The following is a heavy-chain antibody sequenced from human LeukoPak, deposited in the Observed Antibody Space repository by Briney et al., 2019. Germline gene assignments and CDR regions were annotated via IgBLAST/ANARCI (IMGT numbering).Heavy chain of an antibody. CDR1: DGSFSGYY. CDR3: ARVFSRPLRFLEWDPKPRNWFDP. Sequence: SETLSLTCAVYDGSFSGYYWSWIRQPPGKGLEWIGEINHSGSTNYNPSLKSRVTISVDTSKNQFSLKLSSVTAADTAVYYCARVFSRPLRFLEWDPKPRNWFDPWGQGTLVTVSS. J-gene: IGHJ5*02. V-gene: IGHV4-34*01. CDR2: INHSGST. D-gene: IGHD3-3*01.